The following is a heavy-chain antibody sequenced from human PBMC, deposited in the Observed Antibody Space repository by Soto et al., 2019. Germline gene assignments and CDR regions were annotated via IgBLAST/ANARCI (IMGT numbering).Heavy chain of an antibody. CDR3: ASGLYHYYYGMDV. D-gene: IGHD3-10*01. CDR1: GGSISSSSYY. J-gene: IGHJ6*02. CDR2: IYYSGST. Sequence: PSETLSLTCTVSGGSISSSSYYWGWIRQPPGKGLEWIGSIYYSGSTYYNPSLKSRVTISVDTSKNQFSLKLSSVTAADTAVYYCASGLYHYYYGMDVWGQGTTVTVSS. V-gene: IGHV4-39*07.